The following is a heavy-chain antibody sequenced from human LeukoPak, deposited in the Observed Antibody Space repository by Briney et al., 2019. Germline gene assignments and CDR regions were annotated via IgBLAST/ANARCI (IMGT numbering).Heavy chain of an antibody. D-gene: IGHD3-22*01. CDR2: IIPIFGTA. V-gene: IGHV1-69*05. CDR3: ARLCSNYYDSSGYFRGWFDP. CDR1: GGTFSSYA. Sequence: SVKVSCKASGGTFSSYAISWVRQAPGQGLEWRGGIIPIFGTANYAQKFQGRVTITTDESTSTAYMELSSLRSEDTAVYYCARLCSNYYDSSGYFRGWFDPWGQGTLVTVSS. J-gene: IGHJ5*02.